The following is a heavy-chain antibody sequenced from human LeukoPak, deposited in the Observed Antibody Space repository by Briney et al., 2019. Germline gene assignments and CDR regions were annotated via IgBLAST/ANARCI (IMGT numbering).Heavy chain of an antibody. CDR2: ISGSGGNT. CDR1: GFTFSSYA. Sequence: GSLRLSCAASGFTFSSYAMSWVRQAPGKGLDWVSAISGSGGNTYYADSVKGRFTISRDNSKNTLYLQMNSLRAEDSAVYYCAKDQYGGNPQYYFDYWGQGTLVTVSS. D-gene: IGHD4-23*01. J-gene: IGHJ4*02. V-gene: IGHV3-23*01. CDR3: AKDQYGGNPQYYFDY.